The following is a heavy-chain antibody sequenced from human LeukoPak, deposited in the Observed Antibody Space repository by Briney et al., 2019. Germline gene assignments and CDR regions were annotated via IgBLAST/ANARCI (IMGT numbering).Heavy chain of an antibody. D-gene: IGHD1-14*01. J-gene: IGHJ6*03. V-gene: IGHV3-20*04. CDR2: INWNGGST. CDR1: SYMFSGYW. CDR3: ARDNLSYYYYMDV. Sequence: GGSLRLSCVGSSYMFSGYWMHWVRQAPGKGLEWVSGINWNGGSTGYADSVKGRFTISRDNAKNSLYLQMNSLRAEDTALYYCARDNLSYYYYMDVRGKGTTVTVSS.